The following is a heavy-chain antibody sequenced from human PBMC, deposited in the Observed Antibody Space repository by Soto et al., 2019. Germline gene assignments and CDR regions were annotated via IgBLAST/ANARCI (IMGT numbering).Heavy chain of an antibody. V-gene: IGHV3-21*01. CDR1: GFTFSSYS. Sequence: EVQLVESGGGLVKPGGSLRLSCAASGFTFSSYSMNWVRQAPGKGLEWVSSISSSSSYIYYADSVKGRFTISRDNAKNSLYLQMNSLRAEDTAVYYCARVRYSSPLRRLLYYFDYWGQGTLVTVSS. J-gene: IGHJ4*02. D-gene: IGHD6-13*01. CDR3: ARVRYSSPLRRLLYYFDY. CDR2: ISSSSSYI.